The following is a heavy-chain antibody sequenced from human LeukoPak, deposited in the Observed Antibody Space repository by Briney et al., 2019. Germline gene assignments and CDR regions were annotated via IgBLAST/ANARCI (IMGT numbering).Heavy chain of an antibody. D-gene: IGHD6-19*01. J-gene: IGHJ4*02. CDR3: ARGRYSSGWYHDF. CDR1: GFTLSNFW. V-gene: IGHV3-7*04. CDR2: IKHDGTET. Sequence: GGSLRLSCAASGFTLSNFWMAWVRQAPGKGLEWVANIKHDGTETKYVDSVKGRFTISRDNAKNSLYLQMNSLRAEDTAVYFCARGRYSSGWYHDFWGQGALVTVSS.